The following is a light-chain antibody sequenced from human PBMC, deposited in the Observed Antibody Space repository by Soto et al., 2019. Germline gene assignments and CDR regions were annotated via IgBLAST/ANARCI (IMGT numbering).Light chain of an antibody. J-gene: IGKJ3*01. Sequence: DIQMTQSPPSLSASVGDRVTITCRASQSISSYLNWYQQKPGKAPKLLIYAASSLQSGVPSRFSGSGSGTDFTLTISSLQPEDFATYYCQQSYSTPRFTFGPGTKVDIK. CDR3: QQSYSTPRFT. CDR2: AAS. CDR1: QSISSY. V-gene: IGKV1-39*01.